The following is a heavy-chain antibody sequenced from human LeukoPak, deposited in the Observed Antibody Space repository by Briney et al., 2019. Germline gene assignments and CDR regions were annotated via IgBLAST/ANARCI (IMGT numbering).Heavy chain of an antibody. CDR2: IKEDGSVK. CDR3: ARDERVGYYIY. D-gene: IGHD3-22*01. CDR1: GFTYTSYW. V-gene: IGHV3-7*01. Sequence: GGSLRLSCEVSGFTYTSYWMSWVRQAPGRGLEWEANIKEDGSVKQYADSVRGRFTISRDNAKSSLYLRMSSLKAEDSAVYYCARDERVGYYIYWGQGTLVTVSS. J-gene: IGHJ4*01.